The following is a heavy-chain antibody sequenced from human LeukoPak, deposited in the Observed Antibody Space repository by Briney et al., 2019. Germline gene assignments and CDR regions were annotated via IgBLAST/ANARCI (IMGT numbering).Heavy chain of an antibody. Sequence: SETLPLTCTVSGGSISSSSYYWGWIRQPPGKGLERIGTIYYSGSTYYNPSLKSRVTISVDTSKNQFSLKLSSVTAADTAVYYCARQGSGNYLSPVNYWGQGTLVTVSS. J-gene: IGHJ4*02. D-gene: IGHD1-26*01. CDR1: GGSISSSSYY. CDR2: IYYSGST. CDR3: ARQGSGNYLSPVNY. V-gene: IGHV4-39*01.